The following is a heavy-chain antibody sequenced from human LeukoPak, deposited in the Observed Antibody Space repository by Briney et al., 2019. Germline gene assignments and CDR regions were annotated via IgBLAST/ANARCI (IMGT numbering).Heavy chain of an antibody. J-gene: IGHJ6*03. D-gene: IGHD6-13*01. CDR2: ISSSGSTI. CDR3: ARAGKGSSSSWYGAHYYYYMDV. V-gene: IGHV3-11*01. Sequence: PGGSLRLSCAASGFTFSDYYMSWIRQAPGKGLEWVSYISSSGSTIHYADSVKGRFTISRDNAKNSLYLQMNSLRAEDTAVYYCARAGKGSSSSWYGAHYYYYMDVWGKGTTVTVSS. CDR1: GFTFSDYY.